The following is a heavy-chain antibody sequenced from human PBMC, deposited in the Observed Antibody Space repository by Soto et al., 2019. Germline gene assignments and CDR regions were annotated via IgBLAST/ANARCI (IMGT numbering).Heavy chain of an antibody. D-gene: IGHD3-22*01. J-gene: IGHJ6*02. Sequence: QVQLVQSGPEVKKPGASVKVSCKASGYTFTTHGISWVRQAPGQGLEWMGWISAYNGNTKYAQNIQARVTMTTDTSTSTAYMELRSLRSDDTAVYYRARDVVISGSGYYYYYNGMDVWGQGTTVTVSS. CDR2: ISAYNGNT. CDR1: GYTFTTHG. V-gene: IGHV1-18*01. CDR3: ARDVVISGSGYYYYYNGMDV.